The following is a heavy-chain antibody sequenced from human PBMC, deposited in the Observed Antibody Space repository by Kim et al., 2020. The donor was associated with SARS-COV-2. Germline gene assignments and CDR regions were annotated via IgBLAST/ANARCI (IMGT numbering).Heavy chain of an antibody. D-gene: IGHD5-18*01. CDR1: GFTFSSYA. CDR2: ISYDGSNK. V-gene: IGHV3-30*04. Sequence: GGSLRLSCAASGFTFSSYAMHWVRQAPGKGLEWVAVISYDGSNKYYADSVKGRFTISRDNSKNTLYLQMNSLRAEDTAVYYCARDPSPNPGYSYGYVDY. CDR3: ARDPSPNPGYSYGYVDY. J-gene: IGHJ4*01.